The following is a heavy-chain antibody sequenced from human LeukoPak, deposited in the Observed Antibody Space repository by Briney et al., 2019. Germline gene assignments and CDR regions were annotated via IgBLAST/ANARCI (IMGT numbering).Heavy chain of an antibody. CDR3: ARVLGGSGSYSYFDY. Sequence: GGSLRLSCAASGFTFSSYEMNWVRQAPGKGLEWVSYISSSGSTIYYADSVKGRFTISRDNAKNSLFLQMNSLRAEDTAVYYCARVLGGSGSYSYFDYWGQGTLVTVSS. D-gene: IGHD3-10*01. CDR2: ISSSGSTI. CDR1: GFTFSSYE. V-gene: IGHV3-48*03. J-gene: IGHJ4*02.